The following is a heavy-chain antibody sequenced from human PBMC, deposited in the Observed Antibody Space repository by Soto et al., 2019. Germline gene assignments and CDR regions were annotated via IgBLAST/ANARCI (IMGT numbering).Heavy chain of an antibody. D-gene: IGHD1-26*01. CDR2: ISYDGSNK. Sequence: QVQLVESGGGVVQPGRSLRLSCVASGFTFSSYGMHWVRQAPGKGLEWVAVISYDGSNKFYADSVKGRFTFSRDNSKNTLYLQMNSLRAEDTAVYHCAIDLGGATYLYYVDYWGQGTLVTVSS. J-gene: IGHJ4*02. V-gene: IGHV3-30*03. CDR1: GFTFSSYG. CDR3: AIDLGGATYLYYVDY.